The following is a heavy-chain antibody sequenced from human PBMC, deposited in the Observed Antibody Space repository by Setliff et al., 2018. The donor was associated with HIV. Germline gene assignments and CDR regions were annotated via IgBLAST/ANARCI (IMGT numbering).Heavy chain of an antibody. CDR3: ARDRSRTDPAQWLVPYNWFDP. V-gene: IGHV1-46*01. CDR2: INPSGGST. Sequence: ASVKVSCKASGYTFTGYYMHWVRQAPGQGLEWMGWINPSGGSTSYAQKFQGRVTMTRDTSTSTVYMELSSLRSEDTAVYYCARDRSRTDPAQWLVPYNWFDPWGQGTLVTVSS. CDR1: GYTFTGYY. J-gene: IGHJ5*02. D-gene: IGHD6-19*01.